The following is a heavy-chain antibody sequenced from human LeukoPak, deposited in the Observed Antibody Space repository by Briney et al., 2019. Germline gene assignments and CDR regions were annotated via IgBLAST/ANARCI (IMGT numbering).Heavy chain of an antibody. CDR1: GFTFSRHG. J-gene: IGHJ4*02. Sequence: GGSLRLSCAASGFTFSRHGMHWVRQAPGKGLEWVAFIRYDGSDKYYADSVKGRFTISRDNSENTLYLQMNNLRTEDTAVYYCARDVAPIDYWGQGTLVTVSS. CDR2: IRYDGSDK. V-gene: IGHV3-30*02. CDR3: ARDVAPIDY.